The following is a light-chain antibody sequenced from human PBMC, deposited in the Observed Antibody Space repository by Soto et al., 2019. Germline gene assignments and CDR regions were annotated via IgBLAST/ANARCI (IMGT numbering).Light chain of an antibody. CDR1: SSDIGDSNF. J-gene: IGLJ1*01. CDR2: DVS. V-gene: IGLV2-14*01. CDR3: SSYTSTTTVRFV. Sequence: QSALAQPASVSGSPGQSITISCTGTSSDIGDSNFVSWYQHHPGKAPKLLIYDVSDRPSRISSRFSGSKSANTASLTISGLQAEDEVLYYCSSYTSTTTVRFVFGTGTKVTVL.